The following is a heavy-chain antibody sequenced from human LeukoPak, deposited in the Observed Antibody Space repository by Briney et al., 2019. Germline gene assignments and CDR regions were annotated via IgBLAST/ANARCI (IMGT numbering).Heavy chain of an antibody. D-gene: IGHD2-15*01. CDR2: ISSSGSTI. J-gene: IGHJ4*02. CDR1: GFTFSSYE. Sequence: GGSLRLSCAASGFTFSSYEMNWVRQAPGKGLEWVSYISSSGSTIYYADSVKGRFTISRDNAKNSLYLQMNSLRAEDTAVYYCARDPGYCSGGSCLDFDYWGQGTLVTVSS. V-gene: IGHV3-48*03. CDR3: ARDPGYCSGGSCLDFDY.